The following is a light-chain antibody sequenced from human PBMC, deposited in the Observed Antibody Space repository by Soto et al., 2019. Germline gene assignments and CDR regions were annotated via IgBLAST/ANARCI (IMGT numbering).Light chain of an antibody. CDR2: GAS. Sequence: EILMTQSPATLSVSPGERASLPCRASQSVRSNLAWYQQKPSQAPRLLIYGASTRATGIPARCSGSGSGTEFTLTISSLQSEDFALYYCQQYSNWPTFGGGTKVDIK. V-gene: IGKV3-15*01. J-gene: IGKJ4*02. CDR1: QSVRSN. CDR3: QQYSNWPT.